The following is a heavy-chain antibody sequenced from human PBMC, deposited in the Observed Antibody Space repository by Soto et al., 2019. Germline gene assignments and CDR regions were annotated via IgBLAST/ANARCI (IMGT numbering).Heavy chain of an antibody. CDR3: AKDLQDHWEYIYPDFDY. J-gene: IGHJ4*02. V-gene: IGHV3-30*18. D-gene: IGHD5-18*01. Sequence: GGSLRLSCAASGFTFSSYGMHWVRQAPGKGLEWVAVISYDGSNKYYADSVKGRFTISRDNSKNTLYLQMNSLRAEDTAVYYCAKDLQDHWEYIYPDFDYWGQGT. CDR1: GFTFSSYG. CDR2: ISYDGSNK.